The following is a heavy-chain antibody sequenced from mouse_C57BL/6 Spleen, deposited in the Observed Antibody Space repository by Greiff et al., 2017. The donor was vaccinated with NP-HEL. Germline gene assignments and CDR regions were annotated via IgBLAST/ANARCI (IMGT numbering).Heavy chain of an antibody. CDR3: ARAASQFFLDY. V-gene: IGHV1-82*01. Sequence: VQLQQSGPELVKPGASVKISCKASGYAFSSSWMNWVKQRPGTGLEWIGRIYPGDGDTNYNGKFKGKATLTADKSSSTACMQLTRLTSEDSAVYFCARAASQFFLDYWGQGTTLTVSS. CDR1: GYAFSSSW. J-gene: IGHJ2*01. D-gene: IGHD6-1*01. CDR2: IYPGDGDT.